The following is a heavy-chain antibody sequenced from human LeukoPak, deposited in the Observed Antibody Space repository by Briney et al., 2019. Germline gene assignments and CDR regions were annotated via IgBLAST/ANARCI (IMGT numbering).Heavy chain of an antibody. Sequence: GGSLRLSCAASGFTFSSYAMSWVRQSPGKGLEWVSAISGGGGTTYYGYDADSVKGRFTISRDNSKNTLYLQTNSLRAEDTAVYYCAKFYDFLTGYFDYWGQGTLVTVSS. V-gene: IGHV3-23*01. CDR3: AKFYDFLTGYFDY. CDR2: ISGGGGTT. CDR1: GFTFSSYA. J-gene: IGHJ4*02. D-gene: IGHD3-9*01.